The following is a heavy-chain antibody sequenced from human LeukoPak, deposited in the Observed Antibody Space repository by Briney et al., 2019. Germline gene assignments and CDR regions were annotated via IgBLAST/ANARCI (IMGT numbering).Heavy chain of an antibody. CDR2: INQDGRET. CDR1: GFTFSSYW. Sequence: GGSLRLSCAASGFTFSSYWMNWVRQAPGKGLEWVANINQDGRETYYVDSVKGRFTISRDNAKNTLYLQMNSLRAEDTAVYYCAGGYGFDYWGQGTLVTVSS. V-gene: IGHV3-7*02. J-gene: IGHJ4*02. D-gene: IGHD5-18*01. CDR3: AGGYGFDY.